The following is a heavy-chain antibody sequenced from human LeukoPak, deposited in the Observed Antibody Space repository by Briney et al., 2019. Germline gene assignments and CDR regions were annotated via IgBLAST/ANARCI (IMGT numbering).Heavy chain of an antibody. J-gene: IGHJ4*02. Sequence: PGGSLRLTCAASGFTFSSYAMSWVRQAPGKGLEWISATSGSGGSTYYADSVKGRFTISRDNPKNTLYLQMNSLRAEDTAVYYCAKDVRCSSTSCLFDYWGQGTLVTVSS. D-gene: IGHD2-2*01. CDR3: AKDVRCSSTSCLFDY. CDR1: GFTFSSYA. CDR2: TSGSGGST. V-gene: IGHV3-23*01.